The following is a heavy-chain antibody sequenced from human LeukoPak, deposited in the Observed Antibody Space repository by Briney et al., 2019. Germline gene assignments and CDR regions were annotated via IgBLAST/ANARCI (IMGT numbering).Heavy chain of an antibody. Sequence: SETLSLTCTVSGGSISSGGYYWSWIRQHPGKSLEWIGYIYYSGSTYYNPSLKSRVTISVDTSKNQFSLKLSSVTAADTAVYYCARVRSGGSLDYWGQGTLVTVSS. D-gene: IGHD3-10*01. CDR3: ARVRSGGSLDY. CDR1: GGSISSGGYY. CDR2: IYYSGST. V-gene: IGHV4-31*03. J-gene: IGHJ4*02.